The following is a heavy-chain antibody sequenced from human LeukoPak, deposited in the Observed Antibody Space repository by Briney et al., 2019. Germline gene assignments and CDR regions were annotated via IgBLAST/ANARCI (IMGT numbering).Heavy chain of an antibody. CDR2: ISGSGHST. Sequence: GGSLRLSCSASGFNFSTYGMSWVRQAPGKGLEWVSTISGSGHSTYYADSVKGRFTISRDKSKNTLSLQMNSLRVEDTAVYYCAKFPVWFGELDAFDIWGQGTMVIVSS. V-gene: IGHV3-23*01. CDR1: GFNFSTYG. D-gene: IGHD3-10*01. J-gene: IGHJ3*02. CDR3: AKFPVWFGELDAFDI.